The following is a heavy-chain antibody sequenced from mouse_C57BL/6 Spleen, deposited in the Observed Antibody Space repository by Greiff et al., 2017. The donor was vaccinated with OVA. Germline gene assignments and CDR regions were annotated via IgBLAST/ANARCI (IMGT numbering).Heavy chain of an antibody. CDR2: IDPADGDT. V-gene: IGHV14-1*01. D-gene: IGHD4-1*01. J-gene: IGHJ4*01. CDR3: TTGSWDEAKDY. CDR1: GFNITGYY. Sequence: VQLQQSGAELVRPGASVKLSCTASGFNITGYYMHWVKQRPEQGLEWIGRIDPADGDTEYAPKFQGKATMTADTSSTTAYLQLSSLTSEDTAVYYCTTGSWDEAKDYRGKVTSVTVAS.